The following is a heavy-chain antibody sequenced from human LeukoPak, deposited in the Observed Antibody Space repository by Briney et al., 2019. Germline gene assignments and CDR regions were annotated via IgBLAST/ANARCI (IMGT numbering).Heavy chain of an antibody. Sequence: ASVKVSCKASGYTFTSYDFNWVRQATGQRPEWMGWMSPNSGDTGYAQKLQGRVTMTTDTSTSTAYMELRSLRSDDTAVYYCARDPGRYCSSTSCYPDYWGQGTLVTVSS. CDR2: MSPNSGDT. V-gene: IGHV1-8*01. J-gene: IGHJ4*02. D-gene: IGHD2-2*01. CDR1: GYTFTSYD. CDR3: ARDPGRYCSSTSCYPDY.